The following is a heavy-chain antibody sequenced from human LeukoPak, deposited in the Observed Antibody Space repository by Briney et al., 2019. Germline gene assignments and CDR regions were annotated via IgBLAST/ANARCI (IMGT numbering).Heavy chain of an antibody. Sequence: ASVKVSCKASGYTFTGYYMHWVRQAPGQGLEWMGRINPSSGGTNYAQKFQGRVTMTRDTSISTAYMELSRLRSDDTAVYYCARDWTAMATHCWGQGTLVTVSS. J-gene: IGHJ4*02. CDR3: ARDWTAMATHC. V-gene: IGHV1-2*06. CDR2: INPSSGGT. CDR1: GYTFTGYY. D-gene: IGHD5-18*01.